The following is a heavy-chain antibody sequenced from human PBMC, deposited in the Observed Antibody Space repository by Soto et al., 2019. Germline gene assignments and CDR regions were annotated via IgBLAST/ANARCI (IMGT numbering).Heavy chain of an antibody. Sequence: GSLRLSCTASGFTFSSYAMSWVRQAPGKGLEWVSAISGSGGSTYYADSVKGRFTISRDNSKNTLYLQMNSLRAEDTAVYYCAMGGYCSSTSCYAYYMDVWGKGTTVTVSS. J-gene: IGHJ6*03. CDR3: AMGGYCSSTSCYAYYMDV. D-gene: IGHD2-2*03. CDR2: ISGSGGST. CDR1: GFTFSSYA. V-gene: IGHV3-23*01.